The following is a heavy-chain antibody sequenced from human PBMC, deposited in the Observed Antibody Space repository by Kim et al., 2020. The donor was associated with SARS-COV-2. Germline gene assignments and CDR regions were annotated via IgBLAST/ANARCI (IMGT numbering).Heavy chain of an antibody. Sequence: PCLKRRGTMSVDTSKNQFSLKLSAVTAADTAVYYCVRGGHSSSWYYFDYWGPGIVVTVSS. CDR3: VRGGHSSSWYYFDY. J-gene: IGHJ4*02. V-gene: IGHV4-59*09. D-gene: IGHD6-13*01.